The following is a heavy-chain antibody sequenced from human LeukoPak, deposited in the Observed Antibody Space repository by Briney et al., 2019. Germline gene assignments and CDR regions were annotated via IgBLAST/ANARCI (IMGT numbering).Heavy chain of an antibody. CDR2: ISSSSNTI. J-gene: IGHJ4*02. Sequence: PGGSLRLSCAASGFTFSSYSMNWVRQAPGKGLEWVSYISSSSNTIYYADSVKGRFTISRDNAKNSLYLQMNSLRDEDTALYYCVTDTSMGGLFDYWGQRTLVTVSS. D-gene: IGHD5-18*01. CDR1: GFTFSSYS. V-gene: IGHV3-48*02. CDR3: VTDTSMGGLFDY.